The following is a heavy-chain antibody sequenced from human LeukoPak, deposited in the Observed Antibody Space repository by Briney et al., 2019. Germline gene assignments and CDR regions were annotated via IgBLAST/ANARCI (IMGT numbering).Heavy chain of an antibody. CDR2: INAGNGNT. CDR3: ARVRMVAAPFDY. CDR1: GYTFTNYA. D-gene: IGHD2-15*01. J-gene: IGHJ4*02. V-gene: IGHV1-3*01. Sequence: ASVKVSCKASGYTFTNYAMHWVRQASGQRLEWMGWINAGNGNTKYSQKFQGRVTITRDTSASTAYMELSSLRSEDTAIYYCARVRMVAAPFDYWGQGTLVTVSS.